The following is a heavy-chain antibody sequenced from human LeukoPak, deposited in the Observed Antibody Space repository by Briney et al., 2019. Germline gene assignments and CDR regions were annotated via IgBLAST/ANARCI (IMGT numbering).Heavy chain of an antibody. CDR3: AKTQRSTNWNLDTTSFDY. CDR1: GFTFDDYA. V-gene: IGHV3-23*01. J-gene: IGHJ4*02. Sequence: GGSLRLSCAASGFTFDDYAMHWVRQAPGKGLEWVSAISGSGGSTYYADSVKGRFTISRDNSKNTLYLQMNSLRAEDTAVYYCAKTQRSTNWNLDTTSFDYWGQGTLVTVSS. D-gene: IGHD1-7*01. CDR2: ISGSGGST.